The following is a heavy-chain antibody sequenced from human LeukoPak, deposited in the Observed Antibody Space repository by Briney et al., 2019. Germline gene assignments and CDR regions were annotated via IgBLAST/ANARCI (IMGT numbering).Heavy chain of an antibody. CDR3: ARHGGSGWYDY. Sequence: GESLRTSCKSSGYSFTNYWITWVRQMPGKGLEWMGRIDPSDSYTNYSPSFQGHVTISADNSISTAYLQWSSLKASDTAMYYCARHGGSGWYDYWGQGTLVTVSS. CDR1: GYSFTNYW. V-gene: IGHV5-10-1*01. J-gene: IGHJ4*02. CDR2: IDPSDSYT. D-gene: IGHD6-19*01.